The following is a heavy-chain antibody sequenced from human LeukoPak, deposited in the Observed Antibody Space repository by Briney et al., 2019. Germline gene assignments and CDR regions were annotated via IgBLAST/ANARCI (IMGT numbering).Heavy chain of an antibody. Sequence: ASETLSLTCTVSGDSISSSNYYWGWIRQPPGKGLEWIVNIFFSGSTYYNPSLKSRLTISVDTSKNQFSLNLSSVTAADTAVYYCAKQGATVTPYYFDYWGQGTLLTVSS. CDR3: AKQGATVTPYYFDY. D-gene: IGHD4-11*01. CDR2: IFFSGST. J-gene: IGHJ4*02. CDR1: GDSISSSNYY. V-gene: IGHV4-39*01.